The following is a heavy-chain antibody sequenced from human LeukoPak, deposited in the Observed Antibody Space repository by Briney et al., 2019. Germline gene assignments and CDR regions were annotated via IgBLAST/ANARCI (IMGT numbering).Heavy chain of an antibody. D-gene: IGHD1-1*01. CDR3: ARASLDWNDQDY. J-gene: IGHJ4*02. CDR1: GFTFSSYA. CDR2: ISYDGSNK. V-gene: IGHV3-30*04. Sequence: PGRSLRLSCAASGFTFSSYAMHWVCQAPGKGLEWVAVISYDGSNKYYADSVKGRFTISRDNSKNTLYLQMNSLRAEDTAVYYCARASLDWNDQDYWGQGTLVTVSS.